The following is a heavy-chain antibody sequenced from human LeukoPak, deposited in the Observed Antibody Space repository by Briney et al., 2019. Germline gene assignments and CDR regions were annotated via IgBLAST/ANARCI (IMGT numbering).Heavy chain of an antibody. Sequence: SETLSLTCTVSGGSISSYYWSWIRQPPGKGLEWIGYIYYSGSTNYNPSLKSRVTISVDTPKNQFSLKLSSVTAADTAVYYCARGGYSGYDSPYYYYGMDVWGQGTTVTVSS. CDR2: IYYSGST. CDR3: ARGGYSGYDSPYYYYGMDV. J-gene: IGHJ6*02. D-gene: IGHD5-12*01. CDR1: GGSISSYY. V-gene: IGHV4-59*01.